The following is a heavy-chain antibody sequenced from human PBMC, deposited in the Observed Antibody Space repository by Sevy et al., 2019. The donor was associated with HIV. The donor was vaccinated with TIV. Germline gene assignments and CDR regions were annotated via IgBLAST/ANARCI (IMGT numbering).Heavy chain of an antibody. V-gene: IGHV3-30-3*01. Sequence: GGSLRLSCAASGFTFSSYAMHWVRQAPGKGLEWVAVISYDGSNKYYADSVKGRLTISRDNSKNTLYQQMNSLKAEDTAVYYRARDPANPAMYYFDYWGQGTLVTVSS. CDR1: GFTFSSYA. CDR2: ISYDGSNK. CDR3: ARDPANPAMYYFDY. J-gene: IGHJ4*02.